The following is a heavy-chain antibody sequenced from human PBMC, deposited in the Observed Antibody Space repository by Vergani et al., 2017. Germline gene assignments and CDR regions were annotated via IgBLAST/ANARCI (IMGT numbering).Heavy chain of an antibody. CDR3: AREGLHDYTPPFDP. CDR1: GYTFSDYS. CDR2: INPKNEIA. Sequence: QVHLVQSGPEVKKPGASMKISCKTSGYTFSDYSIHWVRQAPGQGLEWVGWINPKNEIASYAQKFQGRVTMTSDPSISTFFMELDRLDSDDTGVYYCAREGLHDYTPPFDPWGQGTLVTVSS. D-gene: IGHD4-11*01. J-gene: IGHJ5*02. V-gene: IGHV1-2*02.